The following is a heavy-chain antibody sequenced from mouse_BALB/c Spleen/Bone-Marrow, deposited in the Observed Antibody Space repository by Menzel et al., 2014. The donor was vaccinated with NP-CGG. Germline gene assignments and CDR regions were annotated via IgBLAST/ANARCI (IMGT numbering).Heavy chain of an antibody. CDR2: ISTYSGNT. CDR3: ARNFYGSGYFDY. J-gene: IGHJ2*01. Sequence: QVQLQHSGPEVVRPGVSVKLSCKGSGYTFTAYAMHWVKQSHAESLEWIGLISTYSGNTHYNQDFKGKATMTVDKSSSTAYMELARLTSEDSAIYYCARNFYGSGYFDYWGQGTTLTVSS. D-gene: IGHD1-1*01. CDR1: GYTFTAYA. V-gene: IGHV1-67*01.